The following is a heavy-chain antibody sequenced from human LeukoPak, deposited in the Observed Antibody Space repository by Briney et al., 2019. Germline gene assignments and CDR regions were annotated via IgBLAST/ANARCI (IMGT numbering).Heavy chain of an antibody. D-gene: IGHD6-13*01. CDR2: IYNTETT. J-gene: IGHJ4*02. V-gene: IGHV4-59*01. CDR3: ARGISNWYRSLRPYFDY. Sequence: PSETLSLTCTVSGGPIKSYYWSWIRQPPGKGLEWIGFIYNTETTDYNPSLKSRVSISVDTTSNQFSLKLTSVTAADTAVYYCARGISNWYRSLRPYFDYWGQGSLVTVSS. CDR1: GGPIKSYY.